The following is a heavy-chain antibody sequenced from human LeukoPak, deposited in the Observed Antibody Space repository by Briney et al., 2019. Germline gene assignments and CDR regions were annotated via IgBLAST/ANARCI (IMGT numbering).Heavy chain of an antibody. J-gene: IGHJ3*02. CDR1: GFTFSSYA. CDR3: VTGDNPDYTWENHRLDAFDI. CDR2: ISGSGGST. Sequence: PGGSLRLSCAASGFTFSSYAMSWVRQAPGKGLEWVSAISGSGGSTYYADSVKGRFTISRDNANNLLFLQLHSLRADDTAIYYCVTGDNPDYTWENHRLDAFDIWGQGTMVTVSS. D-gene: IGHD3-16*01. V-gene: IGHV3-23*01.